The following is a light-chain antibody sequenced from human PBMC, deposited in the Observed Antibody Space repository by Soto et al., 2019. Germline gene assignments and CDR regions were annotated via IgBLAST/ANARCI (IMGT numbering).Light chain of an antibody. CDR2: GAS. CDR1: QSVGSN. Sequence: EVVMTQSPATLSVSPGERATLSCRASQSVGSNLAWYQQKPGQAPSLLIYGASTRATGIPARFSGSGSGTEFTLTISSLQSEDFAXYYCQQYNNWPPWTFGQGTKVEIK. V-gene: IGKV3-15*01. J-gene: IGKJ1*01. CDR3: QQYNNWPPWT.